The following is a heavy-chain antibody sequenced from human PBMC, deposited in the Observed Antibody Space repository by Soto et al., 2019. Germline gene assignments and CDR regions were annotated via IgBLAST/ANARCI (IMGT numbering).Heavy chain of an antibody. J-gene: IGHJ2*01. V-gene: IGHV3-74*01. CDR1: GFTFSRHW. Sequence: VESGGGLVQPGGSLRLSCASSGFTFSRHWMHWVRQAPGKGLVWVARVNDDGSSTAYGDSVRGRFTISRDNAKNTLYLQMDSLKTEDTAVYYCARDLITASGVPNWYFDLWGRGTLVTVSS. CDR2: VNDDGSST. D-gene: IGHD3-3*01. CDR3: ARDLITASGVPNWYFDL.